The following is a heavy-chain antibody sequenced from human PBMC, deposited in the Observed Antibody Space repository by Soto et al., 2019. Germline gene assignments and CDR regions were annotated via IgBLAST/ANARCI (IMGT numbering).Heavy chain of an antibody. CDR3: ARDTGYYYGSGSHSQFDY. D-gene: IGHD3-10*01. Sequence: PSETLSLTCTVSGGSISSGDYYWSWIRQPPGKGLEWIGYIYYSGSTYYNPSLKGRVTISVDTSKNQFSLKLSSVTAADTAVYYCARDTGYYYGSGSHSQFDYWGQGTLVTVSS. V-gene: IGHV4-30-4*01. CDR1: GGSISSGDYY. J-gene: IGHJ4*02. CDR2: IYYSGST.